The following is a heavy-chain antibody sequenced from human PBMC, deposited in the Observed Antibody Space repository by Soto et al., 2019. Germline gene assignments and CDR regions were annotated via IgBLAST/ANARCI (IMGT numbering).Heavy chain of an antibody. CDR2: MNPNSGNT. J-gene: IGHJ4*02. CDR1: GYTFTSYD. CDR3: AKGKGYSGPRLFDY. V-gene: IGHV1-8*01. D-gene: IGHD2-15*01. Sequence: ASVKVSCKASGYTFTSYDINWVRQATGQGLEWMGWMNPNSGNTGYAQKFQGRFTISRDNSKNTLYLQMNSLRAEDTAVYYCAKGKGYSGPRLFDYWGQGTLVTVSS.